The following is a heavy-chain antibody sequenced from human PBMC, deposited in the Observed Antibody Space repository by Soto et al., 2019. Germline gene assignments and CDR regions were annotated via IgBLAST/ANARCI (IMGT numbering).Heavy chain of an antibody. V-gene: IGHV1-69*02. J-gene: IGHJ4*02. CDR2: IIPILGIA. CDR3: ASIYNSGSYQTVYYFDY. Sequence: QVQLVQSGAEVKKPGSSVKVSCKASGGTFSSYTISWVRQAPGQGLEWMGRIIPILGIANYAQKFQGRVTITADKSTSTAYMELSSLRSEDTAVYYCASIYNSGSYQTVYYFDYWGQGTLVTVSS. D-gene: IGHD1-26*01. CDR1: GGTFSSYT.